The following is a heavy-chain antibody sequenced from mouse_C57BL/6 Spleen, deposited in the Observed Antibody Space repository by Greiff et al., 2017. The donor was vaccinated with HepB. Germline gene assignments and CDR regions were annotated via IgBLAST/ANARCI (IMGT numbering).Heavy chain of an antibody. CDR2: ISSGGDYI. Sequence: LVESGEGLVKPGGSLKLSCAASGFTFSSYAMSWVRQTPEKRLEWVAYISSGGDYIYYADTVKGRFTISRDNARNTLYLQMSSLKSEDTAMYYCTRGDYGSSYEAYWGQGTLVTVSA. J-gene: IGHJ3*01. V-gene: IGHV5-9-1*02. CDR1: GFTFSSYA. CDR3: TRGDYGSSYEAY. D-gene: IGHD1-1*01.